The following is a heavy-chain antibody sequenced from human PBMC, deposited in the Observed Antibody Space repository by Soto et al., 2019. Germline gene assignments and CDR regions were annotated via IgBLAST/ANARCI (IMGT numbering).Heavy chain of an antibody. J-gene: IGHJ5*02. V-gene: IGHV1-2*02. D-gene: IGHD3-10*01. CDR3: AREGSGRPSWPDP. CDR2: INPNNGAP. Sequence: ASVKVSCKASGYTFTGYYVHWVRQAPGQGLEWMEWINPNNGAPNYAQKFQGRVTMTRDTPISTAYMDLSSLRSDDTAVYYCAREGSGRPSWPDPWGLGTLVTVSS. CDR1: GYTFTGYY.